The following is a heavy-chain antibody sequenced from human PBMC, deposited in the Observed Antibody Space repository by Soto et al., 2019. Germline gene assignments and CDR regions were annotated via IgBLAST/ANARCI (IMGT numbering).Heavy chain of an antibody. CDR3: ARGPSNGMWELLFVDNWFDP. CDR2: MNPNSGNT. V-gene: IGHV1-8*01. Sequence: ASVKVSCKASGYTFTSYDINWVRQATGQGLEWMGWMNPNSGNTGYAQKFQGRVTMTRNTSISTAYMELSSLRSEDTAVYYCARGPSNGMWELLFVDNWFDPWGQGTLVTVSS. CDR1: GYTFTSYD. J-gene: IGHJ5*02. D-gene: IGHD1-26*01.